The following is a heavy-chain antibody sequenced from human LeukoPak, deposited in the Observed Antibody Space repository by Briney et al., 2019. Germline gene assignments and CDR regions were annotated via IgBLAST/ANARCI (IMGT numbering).Heavy chain of an antibody. D-gene: IGHD4-17*01. J-gene: IGHJ4*02. CDR3: ARLGYGEYLFYSDY. V-gene: IGHV4-59*01. CDR1: GGSISNYY. Sequence: SETLSLTCTVSGGSISNYYWSWIRQPPGKGLEWIGYISYSGSTNYNPSLKSRVTISVDTSKNQFSLRLSSVTAADTAVYYCARLGYGEYLFYSDYWGQGTLATVSS. CDR2: ISYSGST.